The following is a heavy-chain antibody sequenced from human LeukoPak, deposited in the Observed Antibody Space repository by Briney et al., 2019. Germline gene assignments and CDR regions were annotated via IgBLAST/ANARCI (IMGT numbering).Heavy chain of an antibody. CDR2: IYYSGST. D-gene: IGHD3-22*01. J-gene: IGHJ4*02. Sequence: SETLSLTCTVSGGGSISSYYWSWIRQPPGKGLEWIGYIYYSGSTNYNPSLKSRVTISVDTSKNQFSLKLSSVTAADTAVYYCARHSDYYDSSGYSGFDYWGQGTLVTVSS. CDR1: GGGSISSYY. V-gene: IGHV4-59*08. CDR3: ARHSDYYDSSGYSGFDY.